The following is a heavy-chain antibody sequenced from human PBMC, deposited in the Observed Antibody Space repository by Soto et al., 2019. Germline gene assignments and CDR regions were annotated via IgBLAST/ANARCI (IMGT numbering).Heavy chain of an antibody. CDR3: AGHVVVVAATPSLGPMDV. V-gene: IGHV3-11*03. CDR2: ISSSSSYT. J-gene: IGHJ6*02. D-gene: IGHD2-15*01. Sequence: GGSLRLSCAASGFTFSDYYMSWIRQAPGKGLEWVSYISSSSSYTNYADYVKGQFTISRDNAKNSLYLQMNSLRAEDTAVYYCAGHVVVVAATPSLGPMDVWGQGTTVTVSS. CDR1: GFTFSDYY.